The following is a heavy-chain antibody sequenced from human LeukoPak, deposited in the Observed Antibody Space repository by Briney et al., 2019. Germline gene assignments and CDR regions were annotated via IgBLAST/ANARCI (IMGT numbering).Heavy chain of an antibody. J-gene: IGHJ5*02. CDR1: GGSISSYY. CDR2: IYYSGST. V-gene: IGHV4-59*01. CDR3: ASRVSWDNWFDP. D-gene: IGHD2-15*01. Sequence: SETLSLTCTVSGGSISSYYWSWIRQPPGKGLEWIGYIYYSGSTNYNPSLKSRVAISVDTSKNQFSLKLSSVTAADTAVYYCASRVSWDNWFDPWGQGTLVTVSS.